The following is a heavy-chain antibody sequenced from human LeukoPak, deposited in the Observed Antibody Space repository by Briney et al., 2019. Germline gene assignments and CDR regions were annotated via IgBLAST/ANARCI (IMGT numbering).Heavy chain of an antibody. CDR3: ARRGRYCGGGICYYVY. Sequence: PGESLRISCQVSGXIFTNYWISWVRQMPGKGLEWMGRIDPSDSSTNYSPSFQGHVTISAGKSITTAYLQWSSLKASDTAMYYCARRGRYCGGGICYYVYWGQGTLVTVSS. V-gene: IGHV5-10-1*01. CDR1: GXIFTNYW. CDR2: IDPSDSST. J-gene: IGHJ4*02. D-gene: IGHD2-15*01.